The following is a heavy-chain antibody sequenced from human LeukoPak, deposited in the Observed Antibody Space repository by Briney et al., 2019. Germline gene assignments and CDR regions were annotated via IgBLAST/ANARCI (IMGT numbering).Heavy chain of an antibody. V-gene: IGHV4-4*07. CDR3: ARGFWSGSVYYFDY. Sequence: PSETLSLTCTVSGGSISSYYWSWIRQPAGKGLECIGHIYTSGSTTYNPSLKSRVTMSVDSSKNQFSLKLTSVTAEDTAVYYCARGFWSGSVYYFDYWGQGTLVTVSS. CDR2: IYTSGST. CDR1: GGSISSYY. J-gene: IGHJ4*02. D-gene: IGHD3-3*01.